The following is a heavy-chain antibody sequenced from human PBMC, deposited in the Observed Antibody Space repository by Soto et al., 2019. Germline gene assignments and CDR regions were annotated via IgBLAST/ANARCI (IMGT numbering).Heavy chain of an antibody. CDR1: GGSISSGGYY. J-gene: IGHJ4*02. D-gene: IGHD3-16*02. Sequence: SETLSLTCTVSGGSISSGGYYWSWIRQHPGKGLEWIGYIYYSGSTYYNPSLKSRVTISVDTSKNQFSLKLSSVTAADTAVYYCARAPRELSLFGFDYWGQGTLVTVSS. CDR2: IYYSGST. V-gene: IGHV4-31*03. CDR3: ARAPRELSLFGFDY.